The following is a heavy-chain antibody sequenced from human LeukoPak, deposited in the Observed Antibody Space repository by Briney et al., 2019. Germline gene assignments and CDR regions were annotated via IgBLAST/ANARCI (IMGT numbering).Heavy chain of an antibody. CDR1: DDSITMYY. CDR2: VDHTGST. V-gene: IGHV4-59*01. J-gene: IGHJ6*03. CDR3: ARGRVSSSTWYSTYYYYFYMDV. D-gene: IGHD4-11*01. Sequence: SETLSLTCTVSDDSITMYYWTWLRQPPGKGLEWIGYVDHTGSTKFNPSLNGRVSISRDTSKTLFSLRLRSVTAADTAVYFCARGRVSSSTWYSTYYYYFYMDVWGKGTTVTVSS.